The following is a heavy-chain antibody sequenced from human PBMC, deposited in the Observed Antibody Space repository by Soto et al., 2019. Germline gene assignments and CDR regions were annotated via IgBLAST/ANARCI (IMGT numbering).Heavy chain of an antibody. J-gene: IGHJ4*02. CDR1: GDSITSSHY. CDR2: TFHTGTT. Sequence: SETLSLTCAVSGDSITSSHYWNWVRQSPGKGLEWIGETFHTGTTNYNPSLGSRVIISVDTSTNQFSLKLTSVTAADTAVYYCARARIAPRMFDSWGQGTLVTVSS. V-gene: IGHV4-4*02. CDR3: ARARIAPRMFDS. D-gene: IGHD6-13*01.